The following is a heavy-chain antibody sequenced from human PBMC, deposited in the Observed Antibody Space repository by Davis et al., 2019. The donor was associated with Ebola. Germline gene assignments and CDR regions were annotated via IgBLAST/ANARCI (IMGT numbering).Heavy chain of an antibody. D-gene: IGHD1-26*01. J-gene: IGHJ3*02. CDR2: IIPIFGTA. CDR1: GGTFSSYA. V-gene: IGHV1-69*13. Sequence: SVKVSCKASGGTFSSYAISWVRQAPGQGLEWMGGIIPIFGTANYAQKFQGRVTITADESTSTAYMELSSLRSEDTAVYYCARDFRMYSGRLDAFDIWGQGTMVTVSS. CDR3: ARDFRMYSGRLDAFDI.